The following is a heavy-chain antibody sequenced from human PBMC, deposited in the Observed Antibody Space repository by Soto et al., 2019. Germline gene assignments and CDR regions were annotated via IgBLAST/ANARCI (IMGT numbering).Heavy chain of an antibody. D-gene: IGHD3-22*01. Sequence: SETLSLTCTVSGGSISSYYWRWIRQPPGKGLEWIGYIYYSGSTNYNPSLKSRVTISVDTSKNQYSLKLSSVTAADTDVYYCARLYDSSGYYALGWFDPWGQGTLGTVPS. V-gene: IGHV4-59*01. J-gene: IGHJ5*02. CDR1: GGSISSYY. CDR2: IYYSGST. CDR3: ARLYDSSGYYALGWFDP.